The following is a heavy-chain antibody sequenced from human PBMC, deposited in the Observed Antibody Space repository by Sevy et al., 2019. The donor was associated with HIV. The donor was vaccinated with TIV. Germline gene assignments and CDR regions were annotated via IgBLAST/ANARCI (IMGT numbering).Heavy chain of an antibody. V-gene: IGHV5-51*01. Sequence: GESLKISCKGSGYSFTSYWIGWVRQMPGKGLEWMGIIYPGDSDTRYSPSFQGQVTISADKSISTAYLQWSSLKASDTARYYCARPYYYGSGSYYNSPPYYFDYWGQGTLVTVSS. J-gene: IGHJ4*02. D-gene: IGHD3-10*01. CDR3: ARPYYYGSGSYYNSPPYYFDY. CDR1: GYSFTSYW. CDR2: IYPGDSDT.